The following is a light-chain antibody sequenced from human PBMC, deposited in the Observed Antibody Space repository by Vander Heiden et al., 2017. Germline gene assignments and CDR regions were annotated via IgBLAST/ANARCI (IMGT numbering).Light chain of an antibody. V-gene: IGKV3-15*01. CDR2: GAS. CDR3: QQYNKWPPM. Sequence: EIVITQSPATLSVSPRERATLSCRASQSVSDKLAWYQQKPGQAPRLLIYGASTRATGIPARFSGSGSGTEFTLTISSLQSEDFAVYYCQQYNKWPPMFGQGTKVEIK. CDR1: QSVSDK. J-gene: IGKJ1*01.